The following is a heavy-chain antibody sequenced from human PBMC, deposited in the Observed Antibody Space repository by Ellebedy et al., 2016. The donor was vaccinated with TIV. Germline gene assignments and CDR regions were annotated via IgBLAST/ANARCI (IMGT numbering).Heavy chain of an antibody. Sequence: PGGSLRLSCAASGFTFSSYAMSWVRQAPGKGLEWVSAISGSGGSTYYADPVKGRFTISRDNSKNTMYLQMNSLRAEDTAVYYCANRAQDFGVVIHFDYWGQGTLVTVSS. CDR3: ANRAQDFGVVIHFDY. D-gene: IGHD3-3*01. CDR1: GFTFSSYA. V-gene: IGHV3-23*01. J-gene: IGHJ4*02. CDR2: ISGSGGST.